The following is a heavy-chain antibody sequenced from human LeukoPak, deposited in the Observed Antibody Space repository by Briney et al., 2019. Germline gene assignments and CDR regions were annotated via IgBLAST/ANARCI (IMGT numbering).Heavy chain of an antibody. Sequence: PSETLSLTCTVSGGSISSSSYYWGWIRQPPGKGLEWIGSIYYSGSTYYNPSLKSRVTISVDTSKNQFSLKLSSVTAADTAVYYCARLGYCSGVSCYEFLYYYYMDVWGKGTTVTVSS. CDR1: GGSISSSSYY. CDR3: ARLGYCSGVSCYEFLYYYYMDV. D-gene: IGHD2-15*01. V-gene: IGHV4-39*01. CDR2: IYYSGST. J-gene: IGHJ6*03.